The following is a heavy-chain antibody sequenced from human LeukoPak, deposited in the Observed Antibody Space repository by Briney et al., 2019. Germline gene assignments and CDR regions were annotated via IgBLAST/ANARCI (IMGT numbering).Heavy chain of an antibody. D-gene: IGHD3-22*01. J-gene: IGHJ5*02. Sequence: PSETLSLTCTVSGVSISSYYWSWIRQPPGKGLEWIGYIYTSGGTNYNPSLKSRVTISVDTSKNQFSLKLSSVTAADTAVYYCARLSYSYDSSGYRNWFDPWGQGTLVTVSS. CDR2: IYTSGGT. CDR3: ARLSYSYDSSGYRNWFDP. CDR1: GVSISSYY. V-gene: IGHV4-4*09.